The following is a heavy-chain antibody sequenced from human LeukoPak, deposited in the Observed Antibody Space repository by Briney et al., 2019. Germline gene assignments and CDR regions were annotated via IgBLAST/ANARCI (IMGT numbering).Heavy chain of an antibody. V-gene: IGHV4-34*01. CDR2: INHSGST. CDR3: ARGRAARAYYFDY. CDR1: GGSFSGYY. D-gene: IGHD6-6*01. Sequence: PSETLSLTCAVYGGSFSGYYWSWIRQPPGKGLEWIGEINHSGSTNYNPSLKSRVTISVDTPKNQISLRLSSVTAADTAVYYCARGRAARAYYFDYWGQGTLVTVSS. J-gene: IGHJ4*02.